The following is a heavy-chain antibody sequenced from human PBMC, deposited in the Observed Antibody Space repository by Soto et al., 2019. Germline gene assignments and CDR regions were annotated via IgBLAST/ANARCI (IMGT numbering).Heavy chain of an antibody. D-gene: IGHD3-22*01. CDR1: GGTFSSYT. CDR3: ASNGAYYDSSGYRGYYFDY. Sequence: ASVKVSCKASGGTFSSYTISWVRQAPGQGLEWMGRIIPILGIANYAQKFQGRVTITADKSTSTAYMELSSLRSEDTAVYYCASNGAYYDSSGYRGYYFDYWGQGTQVTVSS. J-gene: IGHJ4*02. V-gene: IGHV1-69*02. CDR2: IIPILGIA.